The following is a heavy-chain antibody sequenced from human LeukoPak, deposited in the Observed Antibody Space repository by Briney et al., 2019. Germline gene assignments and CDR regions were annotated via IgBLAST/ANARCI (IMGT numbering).Heavy chain of an antibody. CDR2: ILSDGSKE. J-gene: IGHJ4*02. CDR3: AGDEGYTYGHPFDY. Sequence: GGSLRLSCVASGFTFASYSLHWVRQAPGKGLEWVALILSDGSKEYYTGSVKGRFTISRDNSKNTLYLQMNSLRAEDTAVYYCAGDEGYTYGHPFDYWGQGTLVTVSS. V-gene: IGHV3-30*10. CDR1: GFTFASYS. D-gene: IGHD5-18*01.